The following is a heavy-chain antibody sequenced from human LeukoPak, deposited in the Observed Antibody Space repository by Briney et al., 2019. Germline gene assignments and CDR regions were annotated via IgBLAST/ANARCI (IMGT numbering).Heavy chain of an antibody. V-gene: IGHV1-69*05. CDR3: ARSTSLNWVYYYMDV. D-gene: IGHD1-1*01. Sequence: ASVKVSCKASGGTFSSYAISWVRQAPGQGLEWMGGIIPIFGTANYALKFQGRVTITTDESTSTAYMELSSLRSEDTAVYYCARSTSLNWVYYYMDVWGKGTTVTVSS. CDR2: IIPIFGTA. J-gene: IGHJ6*03. CDR1: GGTFSSYA.